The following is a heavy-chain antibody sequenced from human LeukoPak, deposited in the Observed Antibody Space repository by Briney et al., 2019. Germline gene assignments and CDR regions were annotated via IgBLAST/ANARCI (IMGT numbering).Heavy chain of an antibody. D-gene: IGHD3-10*01. Sequence: GGSLRLSCAASGFTFSSYSMNWVRQAPGKGLEWVSSISSSSSYIYYADSVKGRFTISRDNSKNTLYLQMNSLRAEDTAVYYCAKEAGSGSTNDYWGQGTLVTVSS. CDR2: ISSSSSYI. J-gene: IGHJ4*02. CDR3: AKEAGSGSTNDY. CDR1: GFTFSSYS. V-gene: IGHV3-21*01.